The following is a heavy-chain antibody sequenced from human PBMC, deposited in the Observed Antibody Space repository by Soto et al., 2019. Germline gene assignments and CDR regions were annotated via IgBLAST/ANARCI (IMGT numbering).Heavy chain of an antibody. J-gene: IGHJ6*02. V-gene: IGHV4-61*08. CDR1: GDSISSGGHY. CDR3: ARERGGPGTTTWYYYGMDV. Sequence: PSETLSLTCTVSGDSISSGGHYWSWIRQPPGKGLEWIGYIYYSGSTNYNPSLKSRVTISVDTSKNQFSLKLSSVTAADTAVYYCARERGGPGTTTWYYYGMDVWGQGTTVTVSS. CDR2: IYYSGST. D-gene: IGHD1-1*01.